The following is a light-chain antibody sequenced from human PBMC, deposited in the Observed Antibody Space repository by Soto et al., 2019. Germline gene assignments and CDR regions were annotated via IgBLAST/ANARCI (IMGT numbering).Light chain of an antibody. CDR3: RSFTRRNSWV. V-gene: IGLV2-14*01. CDR2: EVT. J-gene: IGLJ3*02. Sequence: QSVLTQPASVSGSRGQSITISCTGTSSDVGAYNYVSWFQHHPGKAPKVVIFEVTNRPSGVSNRFSGSKFGNTASLTISGLQAEDEADYYCRSFTRRNSWVVGGGTKVTVL. CDR1: SSDVGAYNY.